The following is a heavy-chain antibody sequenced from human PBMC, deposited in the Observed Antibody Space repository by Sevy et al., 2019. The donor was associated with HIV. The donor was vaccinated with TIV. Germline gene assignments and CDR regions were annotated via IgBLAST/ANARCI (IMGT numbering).Heavy chain of an antibody. V-gene: IGHV1-69*13. CDR1: GGTFSSYA. CDR2: IIPIFGTA. Sequence: ASVKVSCKASGGTFSSYAISWVRQAPGQGLEWMGGIIPIFGTANYAQKFQGRVTITADESTGTAYMELSSLRSEDTAVYYCARGRTTYYYDSSGHPQIYGMDVWGQGTTVTVSS. D-gene: IGHD3-22*01. J-gene: IGHJ6*02. CDR3: ARGRTTYYYDSSGHPQIYGMDV.